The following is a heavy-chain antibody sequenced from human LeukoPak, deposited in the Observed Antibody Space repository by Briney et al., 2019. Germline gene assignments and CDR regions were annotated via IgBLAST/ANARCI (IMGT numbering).Heavy chain of an antibody. CDR3: ARGGPGYSSSWYSRGHTFDP. CDR1: GFTFSSYE. V-gene: IGHV3-48*03. D-gene: IGHD6-13*01. CDR2: ISSSGSTI. J-gene: IGHJ5*02. Sequence: GGSLRLSCAASGFTFSSYEMNWVRQAPGKGLEWVSYISSSGSTIYYADSVKGRFTISRDNAKNSLYLQMNSLRAEDTAVYYCARGGPGYSSSWYSRGHTFDPWGQGTLVTVSS.